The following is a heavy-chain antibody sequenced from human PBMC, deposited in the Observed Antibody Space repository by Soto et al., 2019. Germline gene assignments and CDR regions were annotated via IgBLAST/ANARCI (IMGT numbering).Heavy chain of an antibody. V-gene: IGHV1-8*01. Sequence: QVQLVQSGAEVKKPGASVKVSCKASGYTFTSYAINWVRQATGQGLEWMGWMNPDNGNTGSAQKFQGRITMTRDTSINTAYLGLSSLRSEDTAVYYCAGGGSGVVVPAVIYYWGQGTLVTVSS. CDR2: MNPDNGNT. CDR1: GYTFTSYA. D-gene: IGHD2-2*01. J-gene: IGHJ4*02. CDR3: AGGGSGVVVPAVIYY.